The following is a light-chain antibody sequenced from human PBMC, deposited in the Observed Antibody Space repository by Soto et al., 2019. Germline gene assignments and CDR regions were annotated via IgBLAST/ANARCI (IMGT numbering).Light chain of an antibody. Sequence: VLTQSPATLSLSPGERATLSCRASQSVSSYLAWYQQRPGQAPRLLIYDASNRATGIPARFSGSGSGTDFTLTISSLEPEDFAVYYCQQRSNWLGTFGQGTKVDIK. CDR1: QSVSSY. CDR2: DAS. J-gene: IGKJ1*01. V-gene: IGKV3-11*01. CDR3: QQRSNWLGT.